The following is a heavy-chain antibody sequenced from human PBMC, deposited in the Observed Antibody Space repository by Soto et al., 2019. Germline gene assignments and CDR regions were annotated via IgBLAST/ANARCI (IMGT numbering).Heavy chain of an antibody. D-gene: IGHD6-13*01. CDR2: IYYSGST. Sequence: SETLSLTCTVSGGSISSSSYYWGWIRQPPGKGLEWIGSIYYSGSTYYNPSLKSRVTISVDTSKNQFSLKLSSVTAADTAVYYCARLPGIAAAATLMRKNWFDPWGQGTLVTVSS. V-gene: IGHV4-39*01. J-gene: IGHJ5*02. CDR1: GGSISSSSYY. CDR3: ARLPGIAAAATLMRKNWFDP.